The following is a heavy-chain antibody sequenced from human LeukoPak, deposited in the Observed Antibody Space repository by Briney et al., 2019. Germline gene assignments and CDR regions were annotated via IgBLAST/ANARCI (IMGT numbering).Heavy chain of an antibody. CDR3: AIGRDSYNGVGSPGDY. Sequence: ASVKVSCKASGGTFSSYAISWVRQAPGQGLEWMGGIIPIFGTANYAQKFQGRVTITADKSTSTAYMELSSLRSEDTAVYYCAIGRDSYNGVGSPGDYWGQGTLVTVSS. CDR2: IIPIFGTA. J-gene: IGHJ4*02. CDR1: GGTFSSYA. V-gene: IGHV1-69*06. D-gene: IGHD5-24*01.